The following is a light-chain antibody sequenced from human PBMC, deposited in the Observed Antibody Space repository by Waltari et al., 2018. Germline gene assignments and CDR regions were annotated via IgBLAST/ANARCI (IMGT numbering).Light chain of an antibody. CDR3: QQTYSIPLT. CDR2: TAS. V-gene: IGKV1-39*01. CDR1: QSISTY. J-gene: IGKJ4*01. Sequence: DIQMTQSPSSLSASVGDIVTITCRASQSISTYLNWYQQKPGKAPKLLIYTASTLQSGVPSRFSGSGSGTDFTLTISSLQPEDFSTFYCQQTYSIPLTFGGGTNVEIK.